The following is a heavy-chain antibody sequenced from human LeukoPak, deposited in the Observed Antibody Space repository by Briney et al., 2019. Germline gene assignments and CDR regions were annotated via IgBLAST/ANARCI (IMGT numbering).Heavy chain of an antibody. CDR1: GFTFDDYG. Sequence: PGGSLRLSCAASGFTFDDYGMSWVRQAPGKGLEWVSGINWNGGNTHYADSVKGRFTISRDNAKNSLYLQMNSLSAKDTALYYCTRGIVVVVAANYHYYMDVWGKGTTVTVSS. J-gene: IGHJ6*03. CDR2: INWNGGNT. V-gene: IGHV3-20*04. D-gene: IGHD2-15*01. CDR3: TRGIVVVVAANYHYYMDV.